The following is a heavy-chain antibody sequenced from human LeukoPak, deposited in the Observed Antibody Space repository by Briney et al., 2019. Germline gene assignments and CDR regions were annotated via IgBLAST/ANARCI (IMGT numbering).Heavy chain of an antibody. V-gene: IGHV1-2*06. D-gene: IGHD1-26*01. CDR1: GYTFADYF. CDR2: INANSGGT. CDR3: ARDVSSTPNWEFDY. Sequence: EASVKVSCKTSGYTFADYFIHWVRQAPGQGLEYMGRINANSGGTEYQQKFQGRVTMTRDMSISTAYVEVNWLISDDTAIYYCARDVSSTPNWEFDYWRQGTTVTVSS. J-gene: IGHJ4*02.